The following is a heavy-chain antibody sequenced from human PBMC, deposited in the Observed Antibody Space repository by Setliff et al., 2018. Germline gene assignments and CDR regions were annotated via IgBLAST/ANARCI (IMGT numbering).Heavy chain of an antibody. CDR1: GGPISSGNYY. Sequence: NPSETLSLTCTVSGGPISSGNYYWTWIRQHPGEGLEWIGYIYYSGGTYYNPSLKSRVTMSVDTSKNQFSLTLSSVTAADTAVYYCARLPNYVWGSPVDYWGQGTLVTVSS. CDR3: ARLPNYVWGSPVDY. CDR2: IYYSGGT. D-gene: IGHD3-16*01. V-gene: IGHV4-30-4*08. J-gene: IGHJ4*02.